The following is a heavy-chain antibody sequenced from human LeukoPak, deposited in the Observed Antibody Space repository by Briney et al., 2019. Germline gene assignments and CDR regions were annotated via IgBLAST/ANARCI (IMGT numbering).Heavy chain of an antibody. J-gene: IGHJ5*02. CDR3: ARDHNRRGYSGYDSAGGWFDP. D-gene: IGHD5-12*01. Sequence: SETLSLTCAVYGGSFSGYYWSWIRQPPGKGLEWIGEINHSGSTNYNPSLKSRVTISVDTSKNQFSLKLSSVTAADTAVYYCARDHNRRGYSGYDSAGGWFDPWGQGTLVTVSS. V-gene: IGHV4-34*01. CDR1: GGSFSGYY. CDR2: INHSGST.